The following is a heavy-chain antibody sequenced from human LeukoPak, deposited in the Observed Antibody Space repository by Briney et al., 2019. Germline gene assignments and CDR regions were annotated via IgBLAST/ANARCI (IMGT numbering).Heavy chain of an antibody. D-gene: IGHD4-17*01. CDR3: ARDAPTVTTFDY. CDR1: GYTFTGYY. J-gene: IGHJ4*02. CDR2: INPVSGGT. Sequence: ASVKVSCKASGYTFTGYYMHWVRQAPGQGLEWMGWINPVSGGTNYAQKFQGRVTMTRDTSISTSYMELSNLRSDDTAVYYCARDAPTVTTFDYWGQGTLVTVSS. V-gene: IGHV1-2*02.